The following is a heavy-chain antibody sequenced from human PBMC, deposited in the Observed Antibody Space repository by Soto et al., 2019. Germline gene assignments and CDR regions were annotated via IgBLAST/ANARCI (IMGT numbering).Heavy chain of an antibody. CDR1: GFTFSRFA. CDR2: IGGSGGTT. V-gene: IGHV3-23*01. D-gene: IGHD2-15*01. J-gene: IGHJ6*02. CDR3: AKDSLGDYYYYGLDV. Sequence: EVQLLESGGGLVQPGGSLRLSCAASGFTFSRFAMNWVRQAPGKGLEWVSGIGGSGGTTYYADSVKGRFTISSDNSNNTLFLQMNSLRAEDTAVYYCAKDSLGDYYYYGLDVWGQGTTVTVSS.